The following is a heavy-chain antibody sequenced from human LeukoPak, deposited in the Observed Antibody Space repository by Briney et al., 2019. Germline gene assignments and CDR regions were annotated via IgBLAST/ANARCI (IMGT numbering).Heavy chain of an antibody. D-gene: IGHD2-8*01. J-gene: IGHJ4*02. CDR1: GYSFTSYY. V-gene: IGHV1-46*01. CDR2: TNPTGGST. CDR3: ARDLMGGDY. Sequence: ASVKVSCKASGYSFTSYYMHWVRQAPGQGLEWMGITNPTGGSTSYAQKFQGRVTMTRDTSTSTVYLELSSLRSEDTAVYFCARDLMGGDYWGQGTLVTVSS.